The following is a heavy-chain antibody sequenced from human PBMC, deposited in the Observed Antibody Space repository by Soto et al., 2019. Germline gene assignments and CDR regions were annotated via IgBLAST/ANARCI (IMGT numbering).Heavy chain of an antibody. CDR1: GFTFKSYG. V-gene: IGHV3-23*01. J-gene: IGHJ4*02. CDR3: AKDFSRGRIALAGPDF. CDR2: ISGSGVNT. Sequence: EVELLESGGGLGQPGGSLRLSCAGSGFTFKSYGMTWVRQAPGKGLDWVSSISGSGVNTYYADSVKGRFTISRDNSRNTVYLQMNDLGAGDTAVYYCAKDFSRGRIALAGPDFWGQGTLVTVSS. D-gene: IGHD6-19*01.